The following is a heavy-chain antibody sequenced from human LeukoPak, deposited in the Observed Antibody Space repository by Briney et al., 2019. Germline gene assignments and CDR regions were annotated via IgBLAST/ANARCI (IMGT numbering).Heavy chain of an antibody. CDR3: ARDWGYSSSPLTFDY. J-gene: IGHJ4*02. CDR2: ISSSSSYI. CDR1: GFTFSSYS. D-gene: IGHD6-6*01. Sequence: GGSLRLSCAASGFTFSSYSMNWVRQAPGKGLEWVSSISSSSSYIYYADSVKGRFTISRDNAKNSLYLQMNSLRAEDTAVYYCARDWGYSSSPLTFDYWGQGTLVTVSS. V-gene: IGHV3-21*01.